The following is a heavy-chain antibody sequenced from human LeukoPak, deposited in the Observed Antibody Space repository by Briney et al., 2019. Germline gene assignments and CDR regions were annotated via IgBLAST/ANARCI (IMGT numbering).Heavy chain of an antibody. D-gene: IGHD1-1*01. CDR3: AKLNPRPGDY. CDR2: IYSGGTT. J-gene: IGHJ4*02. V-gene: IGHV3-23*03. Sequence: GGSLRLSCAASGFTFSSYGMSWVRQAPGKGLEWVSVIYSGGTTYYADSVKGRFTISRDNSKNTLYLQMNSLRAEDTAVYYCAKLNPRPGDYWGQGTLVTVSS. CDR1: GFTFSSYG.